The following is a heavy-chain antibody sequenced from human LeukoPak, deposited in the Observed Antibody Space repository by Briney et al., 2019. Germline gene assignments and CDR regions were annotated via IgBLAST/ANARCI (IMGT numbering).Heavy chain of an antibody. V-gene: IGHV3-66*01. Sequence: GGSLRLSCAASGFTVSSNYMSWVRQAPGKGLEWASVIYSGGSTYYADSVKGRFTISRDNSKNTLYLQMNSLRAEDTAVYYCARESDCGGDCYSRGILDYWGQGTLVTVSS. CDR2: IYSGGST. CDR1: GFTVSSNY. CDR3: ARESDCGGDCYSRGILDY. J-gene: IGHJ4*02. D-gene: IGHD2-21*02.